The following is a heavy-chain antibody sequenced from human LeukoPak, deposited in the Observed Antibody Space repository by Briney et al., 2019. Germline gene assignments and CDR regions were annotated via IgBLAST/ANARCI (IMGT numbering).Heavy chain of an antibody. CDR1: GFTFRNYA. J-gene: IGHJ4*02. CDR2: ISGSGDET. CDR3: AKGPRQQLVTRFDN. V-gene: IGHV3-23*01. Sequence: PGGSLRLSCAASGFTFRNYAMSWVRQPPGKGLEWVSAISGSGDETNYADSVKGRLTISRDNSKNTLYLQMSSLRADDTAVYYCAKGPRQQLVTRFDNWGQGTLVTVSS. D-gene: IGHD6-13*01.